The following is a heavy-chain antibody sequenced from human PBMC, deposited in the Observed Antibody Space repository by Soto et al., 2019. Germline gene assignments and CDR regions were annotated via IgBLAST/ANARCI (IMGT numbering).Heavy chain of an antibody. J-gene: IGHJ4*02. CDR1: GFTLSSDA. V-gene: IGHV3-23*01. CDR2: ISGSGGST. D-gene: IGHD3-10*01. CDR3: AKDRFAIWFGELSLFDY. Sequence: PGGSPRPSCAASGFTLSSDALGWGPPGPGEGLEWVSAISGSGGSTYYADSVKGRFTISRDNSKNTLYLQMNSLRAEDTAVYYCAKDRFAIWFGELSLFDYWGQGTLVTVSS.